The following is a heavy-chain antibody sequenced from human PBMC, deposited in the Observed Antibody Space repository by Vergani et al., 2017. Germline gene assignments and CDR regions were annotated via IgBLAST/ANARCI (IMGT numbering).Heavy chain of an antibody. J-gene: IGHJ6*03. Sequence: QVQLQESGPGLVKPSETLSLTCTVSGGSISSYYWSWIRQPPGKGLEWIGYIYYSGNTNYNPSLKSRVTISVDTSKNQFSLKLSSVTAADTAVYYWARDLGMNYYYYMDVWGKGTTVTVSS. CDR2: IYYSGNT. CDR3: ARDLGMNYYYYMDV. D-gene: IGHD6-13*01. CDR1: GGSISSYY. V-gene: IGHV4-59*12.